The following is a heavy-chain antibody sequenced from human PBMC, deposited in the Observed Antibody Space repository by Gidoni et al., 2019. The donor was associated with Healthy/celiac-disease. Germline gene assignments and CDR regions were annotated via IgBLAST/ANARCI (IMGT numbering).Heavy chain of an antibody. CDR3: ARRIRITMVRGVMSGAFDI. CDR1: GGSFCGYY. D-gene: IGHD3-10*01. CDR2: INHSGST. J-gene: IGHJ3*02. Sequence: QVQLQQWGAGLLNHSETLSLTCAVDGGSFCGYYWLWIRQPPGKGLEWIGEINHSGSTNYNPSLKSRVTISVDTSKNQFSRKLSSVTAADTAVYYCARRIRITMVRGVMSGAFDIWGQGTMVTVSS. V-gene: IGHV4-34*01.